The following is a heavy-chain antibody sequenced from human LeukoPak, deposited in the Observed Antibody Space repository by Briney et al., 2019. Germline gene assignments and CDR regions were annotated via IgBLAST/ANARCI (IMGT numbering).Heavy chain of an antibody. CDR2: ISHDDRHI. V-gene: IGHV3-30*04. J-gene: IGHJ4*02. CDR1: GFTFSSYV. Sequence: GRSLRLSCAASGFTFSSYVIHWVSQAPAKGLEWVAVISHDDRHIYYADSVKGRFTISRDNSMNTLYLQMNSLRVEDTAVYFCARDPTLGHPDYFDYWGQGTLVIVSA. D-gene: IGHD1-1*01. CDR3: ARDPTLGHPDYFDY.